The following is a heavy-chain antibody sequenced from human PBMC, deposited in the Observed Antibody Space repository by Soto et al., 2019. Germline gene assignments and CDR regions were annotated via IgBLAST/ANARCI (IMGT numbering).Heavy chain of an antibody. CDR2: IKQDGSEK. CDR3: ARDYSPKYGMDV. Sequence: LRLSCAASGLTFSSYWMSWVRQAPGKGLEWVANIKQDGSEKYYVDSVKGRFTISRDNAKNSLYLQMNSLRAEDTAVYYCARDYSPKYGMDVWGQGTPVTVYS. J-gene: IGHJ6*02. V-gene: IGHV3-7*03. D-gene: IGHD5-18*01. CDR1: GLTFSSYW.